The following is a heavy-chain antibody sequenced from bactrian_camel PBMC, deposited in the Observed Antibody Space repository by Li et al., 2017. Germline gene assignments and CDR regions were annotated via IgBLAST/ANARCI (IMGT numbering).Heavy chain of an antibody. CDR3: AADKLGLCTVAEETFPARDYDF. Sequence: VQLVESGGGLVQPGGSLRLSCAASGFTFSSYDMSRVRQAPGKGLEWVSGIRSGRGSTTYYADSVKGRFTISKDNTKRMVYLEMNSLKPEDTAIYYCAADKLGLCTVAEETFPARDYDFWGQGTQVTVS. CDR2: IRSGRGSTT. V-gene: IGHV3S40*01. CDR1: GFTFSSYD. D-gene: IGHD6*01. J-gene: IGHJ4*01.